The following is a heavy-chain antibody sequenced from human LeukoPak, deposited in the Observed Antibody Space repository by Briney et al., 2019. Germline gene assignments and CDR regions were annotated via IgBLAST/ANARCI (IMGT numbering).Heavy chain of an antibody. Sequence: NPSETLSLTCTVSGGSISSSSYYWGWIRQPPGKGLEWIGSIYYSGSTYYNPSLKSRVTISVDTSKNQFSLKLSSVTAADTAVYYCAREPRDDWFDPWGQGTLVTVSS. CDR2: IYYSGST. CDR1: GGSISSSSYY. CDR3: AREPRDDWFDP. V-gene: IGHV4-39*07. J-gene: IGHJ5*02.